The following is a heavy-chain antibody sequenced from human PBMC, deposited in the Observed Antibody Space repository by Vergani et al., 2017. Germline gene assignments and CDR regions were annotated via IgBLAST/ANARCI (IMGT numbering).Heavy chain of an antibody. CDR2: IKQDGSEK. V-gene: IGHV3-7*01. Sequence: EVQLVESGGGLVQPGGSLRLSCAASGFTFSSYWMSWVRQAPGKGLEWVANIKQDGSEKYYVDSVKGRFTISRDNAKNSLYLQMNSLRAEDTAVYYCAKASIVGAMDYWGQGTLVTVSS. CDR1: GFTFSSYW. J-gene: IGHJ4*02. D-gene: IGHD1-26*01. CDR3: AKASIVGAMDY.